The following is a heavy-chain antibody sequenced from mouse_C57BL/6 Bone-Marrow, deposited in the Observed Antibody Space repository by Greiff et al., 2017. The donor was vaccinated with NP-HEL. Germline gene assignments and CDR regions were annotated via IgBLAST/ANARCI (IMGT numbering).Heavy chain of an antibody. CDR1: GYTFTSYW. V-gene: IGHV1-59*01. Sequence: QVQLQQPGAELVRPGTSVKLSCKASGYTFTSYWMHWVKQRPGQGLEWIGVIDPSDSYTNYNQKFKGKATLTVDTSSSTAYMQLSSLTSEDSAVYYCASLITTVFDYWGQGTTLTVSS. D-gene: IGHD1-1*01. CDR2: IDPSDSYT. J-gene: IGHJ2*01. CDR3: ASLITTVFDY.